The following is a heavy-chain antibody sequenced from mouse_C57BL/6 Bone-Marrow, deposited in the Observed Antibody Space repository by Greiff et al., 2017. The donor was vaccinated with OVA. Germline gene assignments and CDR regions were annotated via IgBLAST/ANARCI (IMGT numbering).Heavy chain of an antibody. V-gene: IGHV2-4*01. CDR1: GFSLTSYG. Sequence: VHLVESGPGLVQPSQSLSITCTVSGFSLTSYGVHWVRQPPGKGLEWLGVIWSGGSTDYNAAFISRLSISKDNSKSQVFFKMNSLQADDTAIYYCASNRFAYWGQGTLVTVSA. CDR2: IWSGGST. CDR3: ASNRFAY. J-gene: IGHJ3*01.